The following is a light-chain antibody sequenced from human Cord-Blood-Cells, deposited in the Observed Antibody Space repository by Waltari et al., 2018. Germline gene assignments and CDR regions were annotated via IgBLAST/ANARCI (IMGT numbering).Light chain of an antibody. Sequence: QSALTQPASVSGSPGQSITISCTGTSSDVGGYNYVSWYQLHPGKAPKLMIYDVSNRPAGVSNRFAGSKSGNTASRTSSGLQAEDEANYYCSSYPSSSTYVFGTGTKVTVL. CDR3: SSYPSSSTYV. CDR1: SSDVGGYNY. CDR2: DVS. J-gene: IGLJ1*01. V-gene: IGLV2-14*03.